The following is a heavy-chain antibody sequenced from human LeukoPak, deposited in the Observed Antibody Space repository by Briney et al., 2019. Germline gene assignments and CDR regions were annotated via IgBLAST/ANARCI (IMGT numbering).Heavy chain of an antibody. Sequence: ASVKVSCKASGITFTDQHIHWVRQAPGQGLECMGWVNPNTGGTSYTQKFQGRVTMTRDTSISTAYMELSRLRSDDTAVYYCAREVRSGGGAFDIWGQGTMVTVSS. CDR2: VNPNTGGT. D-gene: IGHD2-15*01. CDR1: GITFTDQH. V-gene: IGHV1-2*02. CDR3: AREVRSGGGAFDI. J-gene: IGHJ3*02.